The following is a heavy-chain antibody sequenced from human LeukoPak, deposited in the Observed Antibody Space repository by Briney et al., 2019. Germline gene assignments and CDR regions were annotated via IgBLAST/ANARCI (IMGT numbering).Heavy chain of an antibody. V-gene: IGHV1-2*02. Sequence: ASVKVSCKASGYTFTGYYMDWVLQAPGQGLEWIGWINPNSGGTNYAQKFEGRVTMTRDTSISTAYMELSRLRSDDTAVYYCPRVPGRTIAVAGTGYFDYWGQGTLVTVSS. J-gene: IGHJ4*02. CDR3: PRVPGRTIAVAGTGYFDY. CDR1: GYTFTGYY. D-gene: IGHD6-19*01. CDR2: INPNSGGT.